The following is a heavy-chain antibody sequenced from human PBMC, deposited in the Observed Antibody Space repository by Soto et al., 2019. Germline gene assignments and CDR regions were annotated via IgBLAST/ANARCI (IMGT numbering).Heavy chain of an antibody. D-gene: IGHD2-15*01. Sequence: PVCSDDDSLQASGVTFTTCAISWVRPVPGQGLEWMGGIIPIFGTANYAQKFQGRVTITADESTSTAYMELSSLRSEDTAVYYCARDSFGLAAYDYWGQGTLVTVSS. J-gene: IGHJ4*02. V-gene: IGHV1-69*01. CDR2: IIPIFGTA. CDR3: ARDSFGLAAYDY. CDR1: GVTFTTCA.